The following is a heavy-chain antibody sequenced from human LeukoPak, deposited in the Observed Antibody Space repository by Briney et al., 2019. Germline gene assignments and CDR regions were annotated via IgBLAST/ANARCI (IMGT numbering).Heavy chain of an antibody. Sequence: SETLSLTCTVSGGSISSYYWTWIRQPAGKGLEWIGRIYSSGSTNYSPSLKSRVTMSVDTSKNQFALKLSSVTAADTAVYYCASFKAEGFDYWGQGTLVTVSS. D-gene: IGHD6-19*01. CDR1: GGSISSYY. J-gene: IGHJ4*02. CDR3: ASFKAEGFDY. CDR2: IYSSGST. V-gene: IGHV4-4*07.